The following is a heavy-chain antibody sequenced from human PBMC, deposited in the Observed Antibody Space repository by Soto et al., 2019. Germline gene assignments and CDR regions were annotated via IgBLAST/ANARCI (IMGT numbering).Heavy chain of an antibody. CDR2: INHSGST. Sequence: SETLSLTCAVYGGSFSGYYWSWIRQPPGKGLEWIGEINHSGSTNYNPSLKSRVTISVDTSKNQFSLKLSSVTAADTAVYYCAREGYCSGGSCPNWFDPWGQGTLVTVSS. V-gene: IGHV4-34*01. J-gene: IGHJ5*02. D-gene: IGHD2-15*01. CDR3: AREGYCSGGSCPNWFDP. CDR1: GGSFSGYY.